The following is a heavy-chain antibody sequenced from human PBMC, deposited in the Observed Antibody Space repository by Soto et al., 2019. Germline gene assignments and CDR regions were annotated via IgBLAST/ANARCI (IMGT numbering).Heavy chain of an antibody. CDR2: IKQDGSEK. D-gene: IGHD2-15*01. J-gene: IGHJ4*02. V-gene: IGHV3-7*01. Sequence: GGSLRLSCAASGFTFSSYWMSWVRQAPGKGLEWVANIKQDGSEKYYVEYGKGRFTISRDNAKNSVYLQMNSLRADDTAVYYCGRDSGLAAVDHWGQGTLVTVSS. CDR1: GFTFSSYW. CDR3: GRDSGLAAVDH.